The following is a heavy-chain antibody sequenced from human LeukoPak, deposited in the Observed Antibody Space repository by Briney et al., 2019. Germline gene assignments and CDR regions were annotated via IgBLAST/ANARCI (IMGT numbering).Heavy chain of an antibody. J-gene: IGHJ6*03. CDR3: ARDTGSSSSYYYYYMDV. CDR2: IYYSGST. CDR1: GGSISSSSYY. Sequence: SETLSLTCTVSGGSISSSSYYWGWIRQPPGKGLEWIGSIYYSGSTYYNPSLKSRVTISVDTSKNQFSLKLSSVTAADTAVYYCARDTGSSSSYYYYYMDVWGKGTTVTVSS. D-gene: IGHD6-6*01. V-gene: IGHV4-39*07.